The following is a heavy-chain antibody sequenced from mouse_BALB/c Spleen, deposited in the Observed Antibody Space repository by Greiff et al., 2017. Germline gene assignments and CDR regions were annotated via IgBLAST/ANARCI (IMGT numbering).Heavy chain of an antibody. Sequence: QVQLQQPGAELVKPGASVKMSCKASGYTFTSYNMHWVKQTPGQGLEWIGAIYPGNGDTSYNQKFKGKATLTADKSSSTAYMQLSSLTSEDSAVYYCVGSYYFDYWGQGTTLTVSS. CDR3: VGSYYFDY. CDR2: IYPGNGDT. J-gene: IGHJ2*01. V-gene: IGHV1-12*01. CDR1: GYTFTSYN.